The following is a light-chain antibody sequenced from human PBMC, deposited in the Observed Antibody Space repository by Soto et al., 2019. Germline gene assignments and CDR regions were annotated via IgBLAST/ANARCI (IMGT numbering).Light chain of an antibody. Sequence: QSALTQPASVSGSPGQSITISCTGTSIDVGGYNYVSWYQQHPGKAPKLMIYEVSNRPSGVSNRFSGSKSGNTASLTISGLQAEDDADYYCSSYTSGSTWVFGGGTKLTVL. CDR2: EVS. CDR3: SSYTSGSTWV. CDR1: SIDVGGYNY. J-gene: IGLJ3*02. V-gene: IGLV2-14*01.